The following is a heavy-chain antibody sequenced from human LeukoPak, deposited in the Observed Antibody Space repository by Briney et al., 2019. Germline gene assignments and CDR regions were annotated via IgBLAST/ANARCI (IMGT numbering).Heavy chain of an antibody. CDR2: IKQDGSEK. CDR1: GFTFSSYA. D-gene: IGHD6-13*01. CDR3: ARGKDSSSWYNFDY. Sequence: GGSLRLSCAASGFTFSSYAMSWVRQAPGKGLEWVANIKQDGSEKYYVDSVKGRFTISRDNAKNSLSLQMNSLRAEDTAVYYCARGKDSSSWYNFDYWGQGILVTVSS. V-gene: IGHV3-7*04. J-gene: IGHJ4*02.